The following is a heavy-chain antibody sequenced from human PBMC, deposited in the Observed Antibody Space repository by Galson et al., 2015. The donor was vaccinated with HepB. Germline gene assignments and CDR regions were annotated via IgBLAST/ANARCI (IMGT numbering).Heavy chain of an antibody. CDR2: VKSKAAGETT. CDR1: GATFYDAW. V-gene: IGHV3-15*01. D-gene: IGHD6-19*01. J-gene: IGHJ3*02. Sequence: SLRLSCAASGATFYDAWMSWVRQAPGKGLEWVGRVKSKAAGETTDYAAPVKGKFTVSRDDSKKMVYLQMNSLEIEDTAMYYCTTGAGSFDTWGQGTTVTVSS. CDR3: TTGAGSFDT.